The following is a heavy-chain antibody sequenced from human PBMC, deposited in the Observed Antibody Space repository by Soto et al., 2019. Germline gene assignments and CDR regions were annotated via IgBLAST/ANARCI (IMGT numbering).Heavy chain of an antibody. Sequence: GGSLRLSCAASGFTFSSFEMNWVRQAPGKGLEWVSYISTSGSSVHHADSVKGRFTISRDNAKNSLYLQMNSLRAEDTAVYYCARVRVVANDYWGQRTLVTVSS. CDR3: ARVRVVANDY. D-gene: IGHD3-3*01. J-gene: IGHJ4*02. V-gene: IGHV3-48*03. CDR1: GFTFSSFE. CDR2: ISTSGSSV.